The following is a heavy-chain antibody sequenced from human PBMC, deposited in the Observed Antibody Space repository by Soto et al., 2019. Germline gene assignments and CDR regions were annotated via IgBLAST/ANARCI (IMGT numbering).Heavy chain of an antibody. CDR2: VYYSGTT. CDR1: GGSVSNKTYY. D-gene: IGHD4-17*01. Sequence: QVQLQESGPGLLKPSETLSLTCSVSGGSVSNKTYYWSWIRQPPGKRLEWIGYVYYSGTTNYNPSPQGRSPQTIEPSKDPFPLRLSSVTTADPALYYCARTTAVPNTLRSRYFFDYWGQGTLVTVSS. V-gene: IGHV4-61*01. CDR3: ARTTAVPNTLRSRYFFDY. J-gene: IGHJ4*02.